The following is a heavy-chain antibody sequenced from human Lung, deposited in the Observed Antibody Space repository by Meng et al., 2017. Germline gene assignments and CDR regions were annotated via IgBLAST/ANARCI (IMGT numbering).Heavy chain of an antibody. CDR2: ISTHNDNT. D-gene: IGHD4-17*01. CDR3: ARVSYGDYVDYFDY. CDR1: GYTFTIYA. J-gene: IGHJ4*02. Sequence: ASVKVSCKASGYTFTIYAITWVRQARGQGLEWMGWISTHNDNTNHAQKFQGRVTMTTDTFTSTAYMELGSLRSDDTAVYYCARVSYGDYVDYFDYWGQGTLVTVSS. V-gene: IGHV1-18*01.